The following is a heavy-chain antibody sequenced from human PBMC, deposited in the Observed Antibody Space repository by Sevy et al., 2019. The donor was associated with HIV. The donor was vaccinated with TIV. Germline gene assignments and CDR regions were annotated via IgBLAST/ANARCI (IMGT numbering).Heavy chain of an antibody. CDR1: AFTFSSYN. V-gene: IGHV3-21*06. CDR2: ISGSSNYI. CDR3: ARGPPDGSYDYFDY. D-gene: IGHD1-26*01. J-gene: IGHJ4*02. Sequence: GGSLRLSCAASAFTFSSYNMNWVRQAPGKGLEWVSSISGSSNYIYYAESVKGRFRISRDNVKDTLYLQMNSLRADDTAVYYCARGPPDGSYDYFDYWGQGTLVTVSS.